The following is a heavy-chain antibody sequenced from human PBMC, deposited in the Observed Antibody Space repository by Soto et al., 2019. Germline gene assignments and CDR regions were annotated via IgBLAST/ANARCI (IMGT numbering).Heavy chain of an antibody. CDR3: AKDSPIKVVAALRGGFDP. D-gene: IGHD2-15*01. J-gene: IGHJ5*02. Sequence: ESGGGLVQPGGSPRLSCAASGFTFSSYAMSWVRQAPGKGLEWVSAISGSGGSTYYADSVKGRFTISRDNSKNTLYLQMNSLRAEDTAVYYCAKDSPIKVVAALRGGFDPWGQGTLVTVSS. CDR1: GFTFSSYA. CDR2: ISGSGGST. V-gene: IGHV3-23*01.